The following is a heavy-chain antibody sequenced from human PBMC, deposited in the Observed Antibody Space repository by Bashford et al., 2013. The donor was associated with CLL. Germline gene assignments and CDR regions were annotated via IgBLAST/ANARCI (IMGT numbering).Heavy chain of an antibody. J-gene: IGHJ6*02. CDR1: GGSFSGYY. V-gene: IGHV4-34*01. CDR3: ARGPMIVVVINPGEPYYYYYYGMDV. D-gene: IGHD3-22*01. Sequence: SETLSLTCAVYGGSFSGYYWSWIRQPPGKGDSEWIGEINHSGSTNYNPSLKSRVTISVDTSKNQFSLKLSSVTAADTAVYYCARGPMIVVVINPGEPYYYYYYGMDVWGQGTTVTVSS. CDR2: INHSGST.